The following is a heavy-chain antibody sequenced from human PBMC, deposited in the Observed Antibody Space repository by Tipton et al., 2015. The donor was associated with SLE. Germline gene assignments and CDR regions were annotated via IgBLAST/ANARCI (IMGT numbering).Heavy chain of an antibody. D-gene: IGHD2-2*01. J-gene: IGHJ4*02. CDR2: IRFDSTRK. Sequence: SLRLSCAASGFTFSNYGMYWVRQAPGKGLEWVAYIRFDSTRKYYADSVEGRLTVSRDNSKHTLYLQINSLRPEDTAVYYCARDPPPYCSSTSCQMIYLDYWGQGTLVTGSS. CDR3: ARDPPPYCSSTSCQMIYLDY. CDR1: GFTFSNYG. V-gene: IGHV3-33*07.